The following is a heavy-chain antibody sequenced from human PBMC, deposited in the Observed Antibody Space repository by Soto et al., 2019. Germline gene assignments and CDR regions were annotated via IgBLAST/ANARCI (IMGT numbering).Heavy chain of an antibody. CDR1: GGSISSSSYY. D-gene: IGHD5-18*01. CDR2: IYYSGST. Sequence: PSETLSLTCTVSGGSISSSSYYWGWIRQPPGKGLEWIGSIYYSGSTYYNPSLKSRVTISVDTSKNQFSLKLSSVTAADTAVYYCARYSYGQSSFDIWGQGTMVTVSS. V-gene: IGHV4-39*07. CDR3: ARYSYGQSSFDI. J-gene: IGHJ3*02.